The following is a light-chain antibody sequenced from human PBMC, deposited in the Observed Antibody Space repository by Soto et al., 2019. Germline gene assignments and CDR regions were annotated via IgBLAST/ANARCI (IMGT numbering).Light chain of an antibody. CDR1: QSLLHSDGETY. J-gene: IGKJ2*01. CDR2: KIS. CDR3: MQATEYPPYT. V-gene: IGKV2-24*01. Sequence: DIVLTQTPLSSPVTLGQPASISCRSSQSLLHSDGETYLSWLQQRPGQPPRLLIYKISNRFSGVPERFSGSGAGTDFTMKIRRVEAEVGGIYYCMQATEYPPYTFGQGTKREIK.